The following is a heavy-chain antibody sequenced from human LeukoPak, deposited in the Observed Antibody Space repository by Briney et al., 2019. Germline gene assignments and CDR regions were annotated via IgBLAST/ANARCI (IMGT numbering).Heavy chain of an antibody. CDR1: GFTFTTYG. D-gene: IGHD2-2*01. Sequence: GGSLRLSCAATGFTFTTYGMSWVRQAPGKGLEWGSSISSSGGSTYYADSVKGRFTIYRDNSKNTLFLQMDSLRGEDTDFYYCAKRKTSPPRYFDLWGRGTLVTVSS. CDR2: ISSSGGST. J-gene: IGHJ2*01. V-gene: IGHV3-23*01. CDR3: AKRKTSPPRYFDL.